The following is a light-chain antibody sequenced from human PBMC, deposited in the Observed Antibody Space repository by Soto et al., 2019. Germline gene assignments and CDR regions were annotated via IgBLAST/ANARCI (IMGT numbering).Light chain of an antibody. J-gene: IGLJ3*02. Sequence: QSALTQPASVSGSPGQSITISCTGTSSDVGGFNYVSWYQQRPGKAPKLIIYEVSNRPSGVSNRFSASKSANTASLTISGLQSEDEGDYYCTSYTSSSTVVFGGGTKLTVL. CDR1: SSDVGGFNY. CDR3: TSYTSSSTVV. V-gene: IGLV2-14*01. CDR2: EVS.